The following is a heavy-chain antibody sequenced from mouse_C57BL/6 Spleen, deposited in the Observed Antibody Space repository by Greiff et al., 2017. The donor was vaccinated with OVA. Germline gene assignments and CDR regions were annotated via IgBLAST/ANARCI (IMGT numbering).Heavy chain of an antibody. CDR2: INYDGSST. D-gene: IGHD1-1*01. CDR3: ARGDYYGSHFDY. J-gene: IGHJ2*01. V-gene: IGHV5-16*01. CDR1: GFTFSDYY. Sequence: DVMLVESEGGLVQPGRSMKLSCTASGFTFSDYYMDWVSQVPEKGLEWVANINYDGSSTYYMDSLKSRFIISSDNAKNILYLQMSSLKSEDTATYYCARGDYYGSHFDYWGQGTTLTVSS.